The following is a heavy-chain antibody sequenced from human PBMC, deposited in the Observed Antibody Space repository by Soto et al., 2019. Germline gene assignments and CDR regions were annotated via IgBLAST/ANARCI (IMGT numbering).Heavy chain of an antibody. CDR2: ISNNGAHT. CDR1: GFTFSNYE. D-gene: IGHD6-13*01. J-gene: IGHJ6*03. CDR3: ASRGSGRSWPNVYLDA. Sequence: EAQLVESGGGLVQPGGSLRLSCAASGFTFSNYEMHWVRQAPGKGLEYVSGISNNGAHTDYAKSVKGRFTISRDNSENPLYLPLGSLRAEDMALYYCASRGSGRSWPNVYLDAWGKGTTGTGSS. V-gene: IGHV3-64*01.